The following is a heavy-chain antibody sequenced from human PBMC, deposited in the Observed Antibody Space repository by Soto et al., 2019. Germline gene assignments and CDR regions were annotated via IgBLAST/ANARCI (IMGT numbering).Heavy chain of an antibody. CDR2: ISGSGGST. CDR1: GFTFSSYA. D-gene: IGHD2-15*01. V-gene: IGHV3-23*01. CDR3: AKVQKSGGDCSGGSCYVDY. Sequence: GGSLRLSCAASGFTFSSYAMSWVRQAPGKGLEWVSAISGSGGSTYYADSVKGRFTISRDNSKNTLYLQMNSLRAEDTAVYYCAKVQKSGGDCSGGSCYVDYWGQGTLVTVSS. J-gene: IGHJ4*02.